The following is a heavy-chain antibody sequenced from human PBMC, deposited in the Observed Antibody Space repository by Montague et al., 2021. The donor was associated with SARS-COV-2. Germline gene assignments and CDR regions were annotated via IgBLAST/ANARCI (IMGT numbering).Heavy chain of an antibody. D-gene: IGHD6-13*01. CDR1: GGSISSYY. J-gene: IGHJ4*02. CDR3: ARGAGAGTNFDY. CDR2: IYYSGNT. V-gene: IGHV4-59*01. Sequence: SETLSLTCTVSGGSISSYYWSWIRQPPGKGLECIGYIYYSGNTNYNPSLKSRVTISVDTSKNQFSLKLSSVTAADTAVYYCARGAGAGTNFDYWGQGTLVTVSS.